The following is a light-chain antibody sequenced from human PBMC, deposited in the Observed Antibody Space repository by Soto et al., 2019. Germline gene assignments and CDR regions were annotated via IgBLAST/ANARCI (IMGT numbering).Light chain of an antibody. CDR3: QQRSNWPVT. J-gene: IGKJ1*01. Sequence: EIVLTQSPATLSLSPGEGATLSCRASLSVSSYLAWYQQKPGQAPRLLIYDASNRATGIPARFSGSGSGTDFTLIISSLEPEDFAVYYCQQRSNWPVTFGLGTKVEV. CDR1: LSVSSY. V-gene: IGKV3-11*01. CDR2: DAS.